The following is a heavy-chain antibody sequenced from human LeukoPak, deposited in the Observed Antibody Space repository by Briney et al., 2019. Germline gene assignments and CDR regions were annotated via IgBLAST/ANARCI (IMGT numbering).Heavy chain of an antibody. CDR2: IYYSGST. D-gene: IGHD1-26*01. J-gene: IGHJ4*02. CDR1: GGSISSGGYY. Sequence: SETLSLTCTVSGGSISSGGYYWSWIRQHPGKGLEWIGYIYYSGSTSYNPSLKSRVTISVDTSKNQFSLKLSSVTAADTAVYYCARERNSGSYVRGVDYWGQGTLVTVSS. CDR3: ARERNSGSYVRGVDY. V-gene: IGHV4-31*03.